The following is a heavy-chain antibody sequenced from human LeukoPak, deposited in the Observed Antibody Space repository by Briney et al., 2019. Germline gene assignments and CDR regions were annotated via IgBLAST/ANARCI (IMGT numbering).Heavy chain of an antibody. Sequence: SQTLSLTCTVSGGSISSGSYYWSWIRQPAGKGLEWIGRIYTSGSTNYNPSLKSRVTISVDTSKNQFSLKLSSVTAADTAVYYCATGSREAHIVGATTGLWCWGQGTLVTVSS. D-gene: IGHD1-26*01. CDR2: IYTSGST. V-gene: IGHV4-61*02. CDR1: GGSISSGSYY. J-gene: IGHJ4*02. CDR3: ATGSREAHIVGATTGLWC.